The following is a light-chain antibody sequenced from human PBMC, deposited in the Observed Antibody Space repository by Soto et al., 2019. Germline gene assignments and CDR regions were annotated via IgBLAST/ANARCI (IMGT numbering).Light chain of an antibody. Sequence: QSALTQPPSVSGSPGQSVTISCTGTSSDVGSYNRASWYQQPPGTAPKLIIYEVSNRPSGVPDRFFGSKSGNTASLTISGLQAEDEADYYCSSFTSSNTWVFGGGTKVTVL. CDR2: EVS. CDR1: SSDVGSYNR. J-gene: IGLJ3*02. CDR3: SSFTSSNTWV. V-gene: IGLV2-18*02.